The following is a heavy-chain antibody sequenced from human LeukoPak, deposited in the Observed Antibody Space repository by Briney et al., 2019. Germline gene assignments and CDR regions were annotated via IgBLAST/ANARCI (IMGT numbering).Heavy chain of an antibody. CDR3: AGITFGGVPQG. J-gene: IGHJ4*02. Sequence: ASVKVSCKASGYTFTSYAMHWVRQAPGQRLEWMGWINAGNGNTKYSQKFQGRVTITRDTSASTAYMELRSLRSDDTAVYYCAGITFGGVPQGWGQGTLVTVSS. CDR2: INAGNGNT. CDR1: GYTFTSYA. D-gene: IGHD3-16*01. V-gene: IGHV1-3*01.